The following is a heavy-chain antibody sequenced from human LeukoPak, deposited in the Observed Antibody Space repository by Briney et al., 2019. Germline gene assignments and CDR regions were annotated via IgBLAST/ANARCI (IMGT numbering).Heavy chain of an antibody. J-gene: IGHJ4*02. CDR2: IHPSGGST. CDR3: ARAHLHYGDSIHDLDY. D-gene: IGHD4-17*01. Sequence: GASVKVSCKASGHTFTSYYMHWVRQAPGQGFEWMGIIHPSGGSTSYAQKFQGRVTMTRDTSTSTVYMELSSLRSEDTAVYYCARAHLHYGDSIHDLDYWGQGTLVTVSS. V-gene: IGHV1-46*01. CDR1: GHTFTSYY.